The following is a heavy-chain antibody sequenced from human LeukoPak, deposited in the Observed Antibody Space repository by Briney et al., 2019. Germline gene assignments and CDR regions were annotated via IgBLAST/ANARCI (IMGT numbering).Heavy chain of an antibody. Sequence: PSETLSLTCSVSGDSISNDNFYWGWIRQPPGKGLEWIGTIYYSGNTYYNPSLKSRVTISVDTSKNQFSLKLSSVTAADTAVYYCARGIPGSSWYRYSMSWFDPWGQGTLVTVSS. J-gene: IGHJ5*02. CDR2: IYYSGNT. V-gene: IGHV4-39*07. D-gene: IGHD6-13*01. CDR3: ARGIPGSSWYRYSMSWFDP. CDR1: GDSISNDNFY.